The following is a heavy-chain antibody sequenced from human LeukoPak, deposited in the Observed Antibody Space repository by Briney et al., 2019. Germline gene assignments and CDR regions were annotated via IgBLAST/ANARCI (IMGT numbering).Heavy chain of an antibody. J-gene: IGHJ6*02. D-gene: IGHD3-22*01. V-gene: IGHV3-21*01. CDR3: ASGDSSGLYYYYGMDV. Sequence: PGGSLRLSCAASGFTFSSYSMNWVRQAPGKGLGWVSSISSSSSYIYYADSVKGRFTISRDNAKNSLYLQMNSLRAEDTAVYYCASGDSSGLYYYYGMDVWGQGTTVTVSS. CDR2: ISSSSSYI. CDR1: GFTFSSYS.